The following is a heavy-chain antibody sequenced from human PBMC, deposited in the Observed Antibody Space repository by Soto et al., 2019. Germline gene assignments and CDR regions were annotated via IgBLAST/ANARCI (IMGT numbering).Heavy chain of an antibody. J-gene: IGHJ5*02. CDR1: XXXXXXXX. D-gene: IGHD3-22*01. CDR2: XXVSGGDP. V-gene: IGHV3-23*01. CDR3: AKEAHDDSSGYYPRRFDP. Sequence: GGSLXLSXXASXXXXXXXXXXXXXQXPGXGLEWVXXXXVSGGDPEQGASGKGRFPTSRDNSKNTLYMQMNSLRAEDTAVYYCAKEAHDDSSGYYPRRFDPWGQGTLVTVSS.